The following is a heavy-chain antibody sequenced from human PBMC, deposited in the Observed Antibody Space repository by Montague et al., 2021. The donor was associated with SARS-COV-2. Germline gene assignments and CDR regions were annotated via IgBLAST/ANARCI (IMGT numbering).Heavy chain of an antibody. CDR1: GDSVSNNRAA. CDR3: VRSQYSNTWFFDY. J-gene: IGHJ4*02. V-gene: IGHV6-1*01. D-gene: IGHD6-6*01. Sequence: CAISGDSVSNNRAAWNWIRQSPSGGLQWLGRTYFRTQWFHHYAPSLEGRITVNADASKNHFSLQLTSVTPEDSAKYFCVRSQYSNTWFFDYWGQGAQVTVSS. CDR2: TYFRTQWFH.